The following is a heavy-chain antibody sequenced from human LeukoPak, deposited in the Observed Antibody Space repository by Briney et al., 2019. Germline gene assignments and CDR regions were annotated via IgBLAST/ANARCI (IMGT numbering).Heavy chain of an antibody. V-gene: IGHV3-23*01. J-gene: IGHJ4*02. CDR1: GFSFSSYA. CDR3: AKDYGPSSVWIFDY. D-gene: IGHD6-19*01. Sequence: GGSLRLSCAASGFSFSSYAMSWVRQAPGKGLEWVSAISGSGGSTQYADSVKGRFTMSRDNSENTLYLQMSSLRAEDTAVYYCAKDYGPSSVWIFDYWGQGTLVTVSS. CDR2: ISGSGGST.